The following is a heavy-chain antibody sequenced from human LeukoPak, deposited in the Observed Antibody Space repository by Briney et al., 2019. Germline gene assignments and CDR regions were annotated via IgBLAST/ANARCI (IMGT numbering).Heavy chain of an antibody. Sequence: GGSLRLSCAASGFTLSSYWMSWVRQAPGKGLEWVANIKQDGSEKYYVDSVKGRFTISRDNAKNSLYLQMNSLRAEDTAVYYCAREYSSSWYGDRPSGWFDPWGQGTLVTVSS. CDR2: IKQDGSEK. CDR1: GFTLSSYW. J-gene: IGHJ5*01. D-gene: IGHD6-13*01. V-gene: IGHV3-7*01. CDR3: AREYSSSWYGDRPSGWFDP.